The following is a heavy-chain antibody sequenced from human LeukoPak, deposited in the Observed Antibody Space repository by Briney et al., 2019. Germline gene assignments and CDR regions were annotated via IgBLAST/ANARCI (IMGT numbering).Heavy chain of an antibody. J-gene: IGHJ4*02. CDR3: AHGGNSGSYSEN. V-gene: IGHV4-4*07. CDR1: GGSISNHY. Sequence: PSETLSLTCTVPGGSISNHYWSWIRQPAGKALEWVGRIYSSGSTDYNPSLKSRVTMSVDTSKSQFSLNLSSETAADTAVYYCAHGGNSGSYSENWGQGIPVFVSS. D-gene: IGHD1-26*01. CDR2: IYSSGST.